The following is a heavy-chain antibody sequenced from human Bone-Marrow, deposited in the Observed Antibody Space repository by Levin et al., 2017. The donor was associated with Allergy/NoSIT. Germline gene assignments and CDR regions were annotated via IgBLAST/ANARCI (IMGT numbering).Heavy chain of an antibody. J-gene: IGHJ3*02. CDR2: IKSKSVSGTT. CDR3: TAGSYTYVPNAFDI. Sequence: GGSLRLSCAASGFTFTDAWMNWVRQAPGKGLEWVGRIKSKSVSGTTDYGAPVKGRFTISRDDSKKTVPLQMNSLKTEDPAVYYCTAGSYTYVPNAFDIWGQGTMVSVSS. V-gene: IGHV3-15*07. CDR1: GFTFTDAW. D-gene: IGHD5-18*01.